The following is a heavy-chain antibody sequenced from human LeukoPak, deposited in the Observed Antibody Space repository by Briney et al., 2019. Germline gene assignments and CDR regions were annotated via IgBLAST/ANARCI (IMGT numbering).Heavy chain of an antibody. CDR1: GGSISSSSYY. Sequence: PSETLSLTCTVSGGSISSSSYYWGWIRQPPGKGLEWIGSIYYSRSTYYNPSLKSRVTISVDTSKNQFSLKLSSVTAADTAVYYCARLWSGSVDYYYMDVWGKGTTVTVSS. CDR2: IYYSRST. D-gene: IGHD3-3*01. J-gene: IGHJ6*03. CDR3: ARLWSGSVDYYYMDV. V-gene: IGHV4-39*01.